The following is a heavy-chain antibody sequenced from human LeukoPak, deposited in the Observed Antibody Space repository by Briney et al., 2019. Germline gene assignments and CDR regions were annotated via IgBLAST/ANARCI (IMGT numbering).Heavy chain of an antibody. CDR1: GFTFSTFA. D-gene: IGHD2-15*01. CDR2: ITGSGPYM. V-gene: IGHV3-23*01. Sequence: GGSLRLSCAASGFTFSTFAMHWVRLSPGKGLEWVSSITGSGPYMLYADSVEHRFTISRDNSKNTLYLQMNSLRAEDTAVYYCAKRGDRSGGSCPNYYYYYMDVWGKGTTVTISS. J-gene: IGHJ6*03. CDR3: AKRGDRSGGSCPNYYYYYMDV.